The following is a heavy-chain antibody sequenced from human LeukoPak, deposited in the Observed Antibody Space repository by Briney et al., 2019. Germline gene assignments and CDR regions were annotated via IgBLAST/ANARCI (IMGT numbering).Heavy chain of an antibody. J-gene: IGHJ4*02. CDR3: AKGGSSSFGY. CDR1: GLTFSSDS. V-gene: IGHV3-23*01. Sequence: GGSLRLSCAASGLTFSSDSMNWVRQAPRKGLEWGSGITDIGGSTYYADSVKGRFPISRDNSKNTLYLQMSRLRAEDTAVYYCAKGGSSSFGYWGLGTLVTVSS. CDR2: ITDIGGST. D-gene: IGHD6-6*01.